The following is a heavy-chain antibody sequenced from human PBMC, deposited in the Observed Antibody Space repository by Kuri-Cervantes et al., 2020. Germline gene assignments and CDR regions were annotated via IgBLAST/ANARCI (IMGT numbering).Heavy chain of an antibody. CDR1: GFTFDDYA. CDR2: ISWNSGSI. D-gene: IGHD6-13*01. J-gene: IGHJ2*01. CDR3: AKGPHRKQQLVVYWYFDL. V-gene: IGHV3-9*01. Sequence: GGSLRLSCAASGFTFDDYAMHWVRQAPGKGLEWVSGISWNSGSIGYADSVKGRFTISRDNAKNSLYLQMNGLRAEDTALYYCAKGPHRKQQLVVYWYFDLWGRGTLVTVSS.